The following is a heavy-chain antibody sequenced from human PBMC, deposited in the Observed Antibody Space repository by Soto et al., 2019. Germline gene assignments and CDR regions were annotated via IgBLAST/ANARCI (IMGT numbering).Heavy chain of an antibody. CDR2: ISGSGGST. CDR3: AKDHGMDV. CDR1: GFTFSDYA. V-gene: IGHV3-23*01. J-gene: IGHJ6*02. Sequence: RLSCVASGFTFSDYAMAWVRQSPGKGLEWVSSISGSGGSTYYADSVKGRFTISRDNSKNTVFLQMNSLRAEDTAVYYCAKDHGMDVWGQGATVTVYS.